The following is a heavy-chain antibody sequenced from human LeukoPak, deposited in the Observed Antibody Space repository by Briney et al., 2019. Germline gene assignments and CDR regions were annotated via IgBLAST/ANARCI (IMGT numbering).Heavy chain of an antibody. J-gene: IGHJ5*02. CDR2: ISGSGGST. D-gene: IGHD6-13*01. CDR3: AKDHPPAGTLEETANWIDP. V-gene: IGHV3-23*01. CDR1: GFTFSSYA. Sequence: GGSLRLSCAASGFTFSSYAMSWVRQAPGKGLEWVSAISGSGGSTYYADSVKGRFTISRDNSKNTLYLQMNSLRAEDTAVYYCAKDHPPAGTLEETANWIDPWGQGTLVTVSS.